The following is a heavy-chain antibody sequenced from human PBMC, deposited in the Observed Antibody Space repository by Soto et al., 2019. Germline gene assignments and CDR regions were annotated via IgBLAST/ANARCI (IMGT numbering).Heavy chain of an antibody. D-gene: IGHD6-13*01. Sequence: QVQLVESGGGVVQPGRSLRLSCAASGFTFSNYDIHWVRQAPGKGLEWVAVISYDGSNKYYADSVKGRFTISRDNSRNTRYLQMNSLRPEDTAVYYCAREGAAAGLDSWGQGTLVTVSS. V-gene: IGHV3-30-3*01. CDR2: ISYDGSNK. J-gene: IGHJ4*02. CDR1: GFTFSNYD. CDR3: AREGAAAGLDS.